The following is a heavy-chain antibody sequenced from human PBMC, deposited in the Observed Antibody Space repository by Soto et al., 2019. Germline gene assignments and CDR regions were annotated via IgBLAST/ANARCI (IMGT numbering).Heavy chain of an antibody. D-gene: IGHD5-12*01. CDR2: IIPVFGRP. Sequence: SVKFSCKASGGSFSSFGISWVRQAPGQGLEWMGGIIPVFGRPNYAQRFRGRLTITADESTNTVYLELIDLRSEDTAVYYCAREGSGYNLWGQGTQVTVS. J-gene: IGHJ1*01. CDR1: GGSFSSFG. V-gene: IGHV1-69*13. CDR3: AREGSGYNL.